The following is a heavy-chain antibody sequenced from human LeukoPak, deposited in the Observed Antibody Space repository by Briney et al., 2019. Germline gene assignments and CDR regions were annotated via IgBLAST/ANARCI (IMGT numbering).Heavy chain of an antibody. CDR1: GFTFNTYA. CDR3: ARGGWYGSFDY. Sequence: GGSLRLSCAASGFTFNTYAMSWVRQAPGKGLEWVANIKQDGSDKYYVDSVKGRFTISRDDAKNSLYLQMNSLRAEDTAVFYCARGGWYGSFDYWGQGTLVTVSS. J-gene: IGHJ4*02. D-gene: IGHD6-19*01. V-gene: IGHV3-7*01. CDR2: IKQDGSDK.